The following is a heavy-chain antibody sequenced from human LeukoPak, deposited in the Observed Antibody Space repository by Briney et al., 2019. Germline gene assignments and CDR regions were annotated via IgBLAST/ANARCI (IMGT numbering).Heavy chain of an antibody. D-gene: IGHD6-13*01. CDR2: ISWNSGSI. V-gene: IGHV3-9*01. J-gene: IGHJ6*03. CDR1: GFTFSSYS. Sequence: PGGSLRLSCAASGFTFSSYSMNWVRQAPGKGLEWVSGISWNSGSIGYADSVKGRFTISRDNAKNSLYLQMNSLRAEDTALYYCAKDIPIAAAGGYYYYYMDVWGKGTTVTVSS. CDR3: AKDIPIAAAGGYYYYYMDV.